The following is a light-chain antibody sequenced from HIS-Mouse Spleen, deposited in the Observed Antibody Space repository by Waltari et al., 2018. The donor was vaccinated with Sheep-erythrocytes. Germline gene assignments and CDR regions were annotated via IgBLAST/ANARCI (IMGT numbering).Light chain of an antibody. V-gene: IGLV2-23*01. CDR3: CSYAGSSTPWV. Sequence: QSALTQPASVSGSPGQSITISCTGTSSDVRSYNLVSCYQQHPGKAPKLMIYEGSKRPSGVSNRFSGSKSGNTASLTISGLQAEDEADYYCCSYAGSSTPWVFGGGTKLTVL. CDR2: EGS. J-gene: IGLJ3*02. CDR1: SSDVRSYNL.